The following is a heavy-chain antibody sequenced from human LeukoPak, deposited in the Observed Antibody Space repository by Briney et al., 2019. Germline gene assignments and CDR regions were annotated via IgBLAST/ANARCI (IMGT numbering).Heavy chain of an antibody. D-gene: IGHD6-13*01. V-gene: IGHV4-38-2*02. Sequence: KPSETLSLNCAVSGYSISSGYYWGWIRQPPGKGLEWIGSIYHSGSTYYNPSLKSRVTISVDTSKNQFSLKLSSVTAADTAVYYCAREGRQQLVLVDPWGQGTLVTVSS. CDR3: AREGRQQLVLVDP. CDR2: IYHSGST. CDR1: GYSISSGYY. J-gene: IGHJ5*02.